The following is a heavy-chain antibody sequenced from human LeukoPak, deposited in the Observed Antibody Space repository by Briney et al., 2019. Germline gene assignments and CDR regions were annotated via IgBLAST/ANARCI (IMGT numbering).Heavy chain of an antibody. J-gene: IGHJ4*02. CDR2: ISGSGGST. CDR1: GFTFSSYA. D-gene: IGHD3-3*01. CDR3: AKEGGYYTLILPFDY. V-gene: IGHV3-23*01. Sequence: TGGSLRLSCAASGFTFSSYAMSWVRQAPGKGLEWVSAISGSGGSTYYADSVKGRFTISRDNSKNTLYLQMNSLRAEDTAVYYCAKEGGYYTLILPFDYWGQGTLVTVSS.